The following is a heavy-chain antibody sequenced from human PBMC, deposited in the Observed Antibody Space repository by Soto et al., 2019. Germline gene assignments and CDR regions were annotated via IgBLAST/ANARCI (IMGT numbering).Heavy chain of an antibody. CDR3: AKDLRSGSSFDY. J-gene: IGHJ4*02. V-gene: IGHV3-23*01. Sequence: GGSLRLSCAASGFTFSSYAMSLVRQAPGRELEWVSVISGSGGTTYYADSVKGRFTISRDNSKNTLYLQMDSLRAEDTAIYYCAKDLRSGSSFDYWGRGTLVTVSS. D-gene: IGHD3-10*01. CDR1: GFTFSSYA. CDR2: ISGSGGTT.